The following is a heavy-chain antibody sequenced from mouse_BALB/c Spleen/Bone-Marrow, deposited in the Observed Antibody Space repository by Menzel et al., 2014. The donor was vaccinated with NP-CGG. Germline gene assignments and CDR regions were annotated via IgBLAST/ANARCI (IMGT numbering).Heavy chain of an antibody. CDR2: ISDGGSYT. V-gene: IGHV5-4*02. CDR1: GFTFSDYY. CDR3: ARFYYYGSSYFDV. D-gene: IGHD1-1*01. Sequence: EVKVVESGGGLVKPGGSLKLSCAASGFTFSDYYMYWVRRTPEKSLEWVATISDGGSYTYYPDSVEGRFTISRDNAKNNLYLQMSSLKSEDTAMYYCARFYYYGSSYFDVWGAGTTVTVSS. J-gene: IGHJ1*01.